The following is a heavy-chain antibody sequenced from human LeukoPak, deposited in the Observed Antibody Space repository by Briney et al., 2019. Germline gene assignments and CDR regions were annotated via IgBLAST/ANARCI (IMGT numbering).Heavy chain of an antibody. CDR1: GFTFSSYA. J-gene: IGHJ4*02. Sequence: GGSLRLSCAAPGFTFSSYAVHWGRQAPGRGLEWVAGISYGGSNKYHAESVKGRFTISRDNSKNTLYLQMNSLRDEDTAIYYCATTYTTGWSKPFDYWGQGTLVTVSS. D-gene: IGHD6-19*01. CDR2: ISYGGSNK. CDR3: ATTYTTGWSKPFDY. V-gene: IGHV3-30*01.